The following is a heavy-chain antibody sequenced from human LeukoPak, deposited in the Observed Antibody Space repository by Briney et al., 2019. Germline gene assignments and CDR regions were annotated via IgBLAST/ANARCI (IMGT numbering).Heavy chain of an antibody. CDR2: ISWNSGSI. D-gene: IGHD2-15*01. J-gene: IGHJ5*02. CDR1: GFTFDDYA. CDR3: AKGGNEAATLSSIDP. V-gene: IGHV3-9*01. Sequence: GRSLRLSCAASGFTFDDYAMHWVRQAPGKGLEWVSGISWNSGSIGYADSVKGRFTISRDNAKNFLYLQMNSLRAEDTALYYCAKGGNEAATLSSIDPWGPGTLVTVSS.